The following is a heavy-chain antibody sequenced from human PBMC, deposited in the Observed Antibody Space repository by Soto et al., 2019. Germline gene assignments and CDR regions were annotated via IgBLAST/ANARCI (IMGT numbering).Heavy chain of an antibody. J-gene: IGHJ4*02. D-gene: IGHD3-16*01. V-gene: IGHV3-66*01. CDR1: GFTVSRNY. Sequence: EVQLVESGGGLVQPGGSLRLSCAASGFTVSRNYMSWVRQAPGKGLEWVSVIYSGSTTYYADSVKGRFTISRDDSKNTVYLQMNSLRAEGTAVYYCARAPMTTLVTVDYWGQGTLVTVSS. CDR3: ARAPMTTLVTVDY. CDR2: IYSGSTT.